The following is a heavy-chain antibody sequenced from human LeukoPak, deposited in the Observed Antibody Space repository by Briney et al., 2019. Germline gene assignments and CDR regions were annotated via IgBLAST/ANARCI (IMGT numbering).Heavy chain of an antibody. Sequence: GGSLRLSCAASGFTFSSYRMNWVRQAPGKGLEWVSSISSSSSYIYYADSVKGRFTISRDNAKNTLYLQMNSLRAEDTAVYYCARDRRGYDFWSGYDYWGQGTLVTVSS. D-gene: IGHD3-3*01. J-gene: IGHJ4*02. CDR2: ISSSSSYI. CDR1: GFTFSSYR. V-gene: IGHV3-21*01. CDR3: ARDRRGYDFWSGYDY.